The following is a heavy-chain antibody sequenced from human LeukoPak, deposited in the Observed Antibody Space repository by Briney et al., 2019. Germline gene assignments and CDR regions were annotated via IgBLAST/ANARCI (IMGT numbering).Heavy chain of an antibody. CDR2: ISGSSSDI. Sequence: GGSLRLSCAGSEFTFRSYSMHWVRQAPGKGLEWVSSISGSSSDIYYADSVKGRFTISRDNSKNPLYLQMKSLRAEDTALYYCARRGYHDYSGFDYWGQGTLVTVSS. V-gene: IGHV3-21*01. CDR1: EFTFRSYS. D-gene: IGHD1-26*01. J-gene: IGHJ4*02. CDR3: ARRGYHDYSGFDY.